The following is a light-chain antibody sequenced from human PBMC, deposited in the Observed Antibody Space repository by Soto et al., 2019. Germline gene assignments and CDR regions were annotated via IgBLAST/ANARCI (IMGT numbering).Light chain of an antibody. Sequence: QSALTQPPSASGTPGQRVTISCSGSSSNIGSNYVYWYQQLPGTAPKRLIYRNNQRPSGVPDRFSGSKSGTSASLAISGLRSEDEADYYCAAWDDSLSGAVFGGGTKLTVL. CDR1: SSNIGSNY. CDR3: AAWDDSLSGAV. V-gene: IGLV1-47*01. CDR2: RNN. J-gene: IGLJ7*01.